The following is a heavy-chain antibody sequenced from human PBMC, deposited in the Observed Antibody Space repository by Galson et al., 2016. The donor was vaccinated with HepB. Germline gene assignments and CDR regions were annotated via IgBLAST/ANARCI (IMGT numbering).Heavy chain of an antibody. Sequence: SLRLSCAASGFTFSNYDMNCVRQAPGKGLEWTSIIYTAADTYYQDFVEGLFTVSRENGKDSLYLHMKSLRAGDTAVYFCARGSYSSDWYRSSAYDFGMDVWGKGTPVTVSS. V-gene: IGHV3-13*01. J-gene: IGHJ6*04. D-gene: IGHD6-19*01. CDR3: ARGSYSSDWYRSSAYDFGMDV. CDR2: IYTAADT. CDR1: GFTFSNYD.